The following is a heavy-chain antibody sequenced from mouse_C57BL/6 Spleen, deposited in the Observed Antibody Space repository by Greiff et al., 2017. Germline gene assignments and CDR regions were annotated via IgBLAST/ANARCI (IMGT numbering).Heavy chain of an antibody. Sequence: EVQLQQSGAELVKPGASVKLSCTASGFNIKDYYMHWVKQRTEQGLEWIGRIDPEDGETKYAPKFPGKATITADTSSNTAYLQLSSLTSEDTAVYYCAAAAGFYAMDYWGQGTSVTVSS. CDR3: AAAAGFYAMDY. CDR1: GFNIKDYY. J-gene: IGHJ4*01. V-gene: IGHV14-2*01. CDR2: IDPEDGET. D-gene: IGHD6-1*01.